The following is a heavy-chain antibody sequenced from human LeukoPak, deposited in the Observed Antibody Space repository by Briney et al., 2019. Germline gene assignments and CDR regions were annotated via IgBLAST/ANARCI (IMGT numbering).Heavy chain of an antibody. D-gene: IGHD4-17*01. CDR2: IYYSGST. J-gene: IGHJ6*02. Sequence: ASETLSLTCTVSGGSVSSGSCYWSWIRQPPGKGLEWIGYIYYSGSTNYNPSLKSRVTISVDTSKSQFSLKLSSVTAADTAVYYCAREYYGDYYYYYGMDVWGQGTTVTVSS. CDR1: GGSVSSGSCY. V-gene: IGHV4-61*01. CDR3: AREYYGDYYYYYGMDV.